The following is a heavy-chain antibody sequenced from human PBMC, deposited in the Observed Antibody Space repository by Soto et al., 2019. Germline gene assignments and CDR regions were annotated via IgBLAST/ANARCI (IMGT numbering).Heavy chain of an antibody. CDR2: IYYSGRT. Sequence: TLSLTCTVSGVSISSGGYYWSWIRQHPGKGLEWIGYIYYSGRTYYNPSLKSRVTISVDTSKNQFSLKLSSVTAADTAVYYCASWGFGVLDAFDIWGQGTMVTVSS. D-gene: IGHD3-16*01. CDR1: GVSISSGGYY. V-gene: IGHV4-31*03. CDR3: ASWGFGVLDAFDI. J-gene: IGHJ3*02.